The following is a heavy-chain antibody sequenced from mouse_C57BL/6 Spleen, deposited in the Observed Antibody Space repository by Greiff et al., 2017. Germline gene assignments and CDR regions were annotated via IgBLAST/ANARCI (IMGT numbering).Heavy chain of an antibody. V-gene: IGHV1-82*01. CDR3: ASTVEGAWFAY. CDR2: IYPGDGDT. D-gene: IGHD1-1*01. Sequence: VQLQQSGPELVKPGASVKISCKASGYAFSSSWMNWVKQRPGKGLEWIGRIYPGDGDTNYNGKFKGKATLTADKSSSTAYMQLSSLTSEDSAVYVCASTVEGAWFAYWGQGTLVTVSA. CDR1: GYAFSSSW. J-gene: IGHJ3*01.